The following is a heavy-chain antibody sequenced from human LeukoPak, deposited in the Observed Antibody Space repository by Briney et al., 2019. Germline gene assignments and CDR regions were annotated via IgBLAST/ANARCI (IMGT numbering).Heavy chain of an antibody. D-gene: IGHD5-24*01. Sequence: GGSLRLSCADSGFTFSNSWMAWVSQAPGRGLEWVANINQDGSAKTCVDAVKGRFTISRDNAKNSLYLQMNSLRAEDTAVYYCARDSGYNAFDYWGQGTLVTVSS. V-gene: IGHV3-7*05. CDR1: GFTFSNSW. J-gene: IGHJ4*02. CDR2: INQDGSAK. CDR3: ARDSGYNAFDY.